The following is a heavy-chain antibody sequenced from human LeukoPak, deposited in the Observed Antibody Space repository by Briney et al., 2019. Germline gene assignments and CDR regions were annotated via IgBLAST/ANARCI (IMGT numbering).Heavy chain of an antibody. Sequence: KPSETLSLTCAVYGGSFSGYYWSWIRQPPGKGLEWIGEINHSGSTNYNPSLKSRVTISVDTSKNQFSLKLSSVTVADTAVYYCARGGRRITMIVVAKGYFDYWGQGTLVTVSS. V-gene: IGHV4-34*01. CDR3: ARGGRRITMIVVAKGYFDY. CDR2: INHSGST. D-gene: IGHD3-22*01. J-gene: IGHJ4*02. CDR1: GGSFSGYY.